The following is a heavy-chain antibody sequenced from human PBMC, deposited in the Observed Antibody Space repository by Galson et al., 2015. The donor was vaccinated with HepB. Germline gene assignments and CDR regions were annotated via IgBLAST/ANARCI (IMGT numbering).Heavy chain of an antibody. CDR1: GGSISSGSYY. CDR2: IYTSGST. J-gene: IGHJ6*03. CDR3: ARVIAARRRNYYYMDV. V-gene: IGHV4-61*02. D-gene: IGHD6-6*01. Sequence: TLSLTCTVSGGSISSGSYYWSWIRQPAGKGLEWIGRIYTSGSTNYNPSLKSRVTMSVDTSKNQFSLKLSSVTAADTAVYYCARVIAARRRNYYYMDVWGKGTTVTVSS.